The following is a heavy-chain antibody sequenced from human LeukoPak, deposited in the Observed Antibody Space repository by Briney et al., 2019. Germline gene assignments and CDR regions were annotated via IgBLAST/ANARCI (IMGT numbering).Heavy chain of an antibody. CDR1: GGTFSSYA. CDR2: IIPILGIA. CDR3: ARDVGDIVVVPAAMLFDY. J-gene: IGHJ4*02. Sequence: SVKVSCKASGGTFSSYAIRWVRPAPGQGLEWMGRIIPILGIANYAQKFQGRVTITADKSTSTAYMELSSLRSEDTAVYYCARDVGDIVVVPAAMLFDYWGQGTLVTVSS. V-gene: IGHV1-69*04. D-gene: IGHD2-2*01.